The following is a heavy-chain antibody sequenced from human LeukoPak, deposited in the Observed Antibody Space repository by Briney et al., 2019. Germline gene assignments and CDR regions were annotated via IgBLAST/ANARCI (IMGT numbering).Heavy chain of an antibody. Sequence: GGSLRLPCAASGFSISTYWMHWVRQAPGKGLVWVSRISSDGRSTNYADSVKGRFTISRDNAKNTLYLQMNSLRAEDTAVYYCAVRLGTLDYWGQGTLVTVSS. CDR1: GFSISTYW. V-gene: IGHV3-74*01. D-gene: IGHD6-25*01. CDR3: AVRLGTLDY. CDR2: ISSDGRST. J-gene: IGHJ4*02.